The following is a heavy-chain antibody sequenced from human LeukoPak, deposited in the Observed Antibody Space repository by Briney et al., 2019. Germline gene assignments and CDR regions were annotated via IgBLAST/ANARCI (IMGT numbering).Heavy chain of an antibody. CDR2: IYDSGST. V-gene: IGHV4-59*08. J-gene: IGHJ4*02. CDR3: ARRYSGSYSYYFDY. Sequence: SETLSLTCTVSGGSISSYYWSWIRQPPGKGLEWIGNIYDSGSTNYNPSLKSQVTISVDTSKNQFSLKLSSVTAADTAVYYCARRYSGSYSYYFDYWGQGTLVTVSS. CDR1: GGSISSYY. D-gene: IGHD1-26*01.